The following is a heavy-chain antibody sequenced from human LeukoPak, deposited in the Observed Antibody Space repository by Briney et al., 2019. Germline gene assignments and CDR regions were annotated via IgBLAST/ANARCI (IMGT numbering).Heavy chain of an antibody. D-gene: IGHD3-22*01. CDR2: ISSSSSYI. V-gene: IGHV3-21*01. J-gene: IGHJ1*01. CDR3: ATPMYYYDSSGYYWKYFQH. CDR1: GFTFSSCS. Sequence: PGGSLRLSCAASGFTFSSCSMNWVRQAPGKGLEWVSSISSSSSYIYYADSVKGRFTISRDNAKNSLYLQMNSLRAEDTAVYYCATPMYYYDSSGYYWKYFQHWGQGTLVTVSS.